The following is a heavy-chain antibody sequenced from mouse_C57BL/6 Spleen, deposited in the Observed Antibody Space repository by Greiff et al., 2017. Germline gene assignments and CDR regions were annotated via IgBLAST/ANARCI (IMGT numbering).Heavy chain of an antibody. J-gene: IGHJ4*01. D-gene: IGHD1-1*01. CDR3: ARASLRSLYYYAMDY. CDR2: ISYDGSN. Sequence: DVKLQESGPGLVKPSQSLSLTCSVTGYSITSGYYWNWIRQFPGNKLEWMGYISYDGSNNYNPSLKNRISITRDTSKNQFFLKLNSVTTEDTATYYCARASLRSLYYYAMDYWGQGTSVTVSS. CDR1: GYSITSGYY. V-gene: IGHV3-6*01.